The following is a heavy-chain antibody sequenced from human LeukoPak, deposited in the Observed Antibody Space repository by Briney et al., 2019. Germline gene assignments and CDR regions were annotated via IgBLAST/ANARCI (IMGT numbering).Heavy chain of an antibody. V-gene: IGHV3-30*04. CDR1: GFTFSSYA. D-gene: IGHD1-26*01. CDR2: ISYDGSNK. CDR3: ARSELPRLYYFDY. J-gene: IGHJ4*02. Sequence: TGGSLRLSCAASGFTFSSYAMHWVRQAPGKGLEWVAVISYDGSNKYYADSVKGRFTISRDNSKNTLYLQMNSLRAEDTAVYYCARSELPRLYYFDYWGQGTLVTVSS.